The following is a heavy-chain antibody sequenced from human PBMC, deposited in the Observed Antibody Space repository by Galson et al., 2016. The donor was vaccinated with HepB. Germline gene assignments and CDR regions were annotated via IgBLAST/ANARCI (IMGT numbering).Heavy chain of an antibody. D-gene: IGHD2-21*01. J-gene: IGHJ6*03. CDR2: ISSSSSYT. CDR1: GFTFSTYS. V-gene: IGHV3-21*01. CDR3: ARGGTYCGGDCYYYMDV. Sequence: SLRLSCAAFGFTFSTYSINWVRQAPGKGLEWVSSISSSSSYTHYADSMKGRFTISRDNAKNSLYLQMNSLRAEDTAVYYCARGGTYCGGDCYYYMDVWGKGTTVTVSS.